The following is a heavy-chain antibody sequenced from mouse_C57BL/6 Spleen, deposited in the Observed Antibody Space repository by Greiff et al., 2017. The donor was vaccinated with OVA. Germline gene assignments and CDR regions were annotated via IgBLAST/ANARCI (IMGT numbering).Heavy chain of an antibody. Sequence: QVHVKQSGAELVKPGASVKLSCKASGYTFTEYTIHWVKQRSGQGLEWIGWFYPGSGSIKYNEKFKDKATLTADKSSSTVYMELSRLTSEDSAVYFCARRGDYDAWFAYWGQGTLVTVSA. J-gene: IGHJ3*01. CDR2: FYPGSGSI. D-gene: IGHD2-4*01. CDR1: GYTFTEYT. CDR3: ARRGDYDAWFAY. V-gene: IGHV1-62-2*01.